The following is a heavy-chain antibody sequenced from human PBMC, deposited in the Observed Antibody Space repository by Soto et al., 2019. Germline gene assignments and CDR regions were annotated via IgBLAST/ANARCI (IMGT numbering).Heavy chain of an antibody. CDR2: ISGSGGST. J-gene: IGHJ1*01. CDR1: GFTFSSDA. CDR3: AKQYCSSTSCHEIQH. Sequence: GGSLRLSCAASGFTFSSDATSWVRQAPGKGLEWVSAISGSGGSTYNAGSVKGRFTISRDNSKNTLFLQMSSLRAEDTAVYYCAKQYCSSTSCHEIQHWGQGTLVTVSS. D-gene: IGHD2-2*01. V-gene: IGHV3-23*01.